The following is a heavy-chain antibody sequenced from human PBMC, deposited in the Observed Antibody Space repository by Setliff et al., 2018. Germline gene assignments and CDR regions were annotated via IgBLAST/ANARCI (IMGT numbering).Heavy chain of an antibody. CDR3: ARRWNFGPYGSGIHDGFDM. CDR1: GGSLSSFY. V-gene: IGHV4-59*01. Sequence: KASETLSLTCTVSGGSLSSFYWSWIRQPPGKGLEWIGYIDYSGSTYYNPSLKSRVSISADRSKNQFSLNLTSVIAADTAVYYCARRWNFGPYGSGIHDGFDMWGQGTMVTVSS. CDR2: IDYSGST. D-gene: IGHD3-10*01. J-gene: IGHJ3*02.